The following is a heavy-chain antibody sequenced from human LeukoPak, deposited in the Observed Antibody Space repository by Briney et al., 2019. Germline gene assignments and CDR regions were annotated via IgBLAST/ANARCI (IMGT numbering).Heavy chain of an antibody. D-gene: IGHD3-10*01. V-gene: IGHV1-8*01. CDR1: GYTFTSYD. J-gene: IGHJ4*02. CDR3: ARGHYYGSGSYSNRYFDY. Sequence: RASVKVSCTASGYTFTSYDINWVRQATGQGLEWMGWMNPNSGNTGYAQKFQGRVTMTRNTSISTAYMELSSLRSEDTAVYYCARGHYYGSGSYSNRYFDYWGQGTLVTVSS. CDR2: MNPNSGNT.